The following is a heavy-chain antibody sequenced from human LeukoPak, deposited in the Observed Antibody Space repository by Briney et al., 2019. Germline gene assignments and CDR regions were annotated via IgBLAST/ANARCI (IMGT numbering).Heavy chain of an antibody. CDR3: AKDFVVVPGNVNYFDY. Sequence: GGSLRLSCAASGFSFSTYAMHWVRQAPGKGLEWVSAISGSGDNTYYADSVKGRFNVSRDNSKNTLYVQMKSLRAEDTAVYYCAKDFVVVPGNVNYFDYWGQGTLVTVSS. J-gene: IGHJ4*02. D-gene: IGHD2-21*02. CDR1: GFSFSTYA. V-gene: IGHV3-23*01. CDR2: ISGSGDNT.